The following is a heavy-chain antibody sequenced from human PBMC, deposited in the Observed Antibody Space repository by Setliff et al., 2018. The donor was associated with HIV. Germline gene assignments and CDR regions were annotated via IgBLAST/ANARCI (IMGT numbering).Heavy chain of an antibody. V-gene: IGHV4-39*07. CDR2: IYYSGST. J-gene: IGHJ5*02. CDR1: GGSISSSTYY. CDR3: ARVGVAINWFDP. D-gene: IGHD5-12*01. Sequence: PSETLSLTCTVSGGSISSSTYYWGWIRQPPGKGLEWIGSIYYSGSTSYNPSLKSRVTISVDRSKNQFSLKLSSVTAADTAVYYCARVGVAINWFDPWGQGTLVTVSS.